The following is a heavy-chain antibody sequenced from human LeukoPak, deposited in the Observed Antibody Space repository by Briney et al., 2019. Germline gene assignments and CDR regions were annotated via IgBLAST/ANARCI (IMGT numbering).Heavy chain of an antibody. J-gene: IGHJ4*02. V-gene: IGHV1-69*06. CDR3: ATSRDFGDLYYFDY. CDR2: IIPIFGTA. D-gene: IGHD4-17*01. CDR1: GGTFSSYA. Sequence: SVKVSCKASGGTFSSYAISWVRQAPGQGLEWMGGIIPIFGTANYAQKFQGRVTITADKSTSTAYMELSSLRSEDTAVYYCATSRDFGDLYYFDYWGQGTLVTVSS.